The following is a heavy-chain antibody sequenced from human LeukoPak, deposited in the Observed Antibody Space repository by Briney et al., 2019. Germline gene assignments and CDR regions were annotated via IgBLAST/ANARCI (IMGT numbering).Heavy chain of an antibody. CDR2: INHSGST. V-gene: IGHV4-38-2*02. CDR1: GYSISSGYY. J-gene: IGHJ4*02. D-gene: IGHD3-16*02. CDR3: ARDSRYDYVWGSYRASYYFDY. Sequence: SETLSLTCAVSGYSISSGYYWGWIRQPPGKGLEWIGEINHSGSTNYNPSLKSRVTISVDTSKNQFSLKLSSVTAADTAVYYCARDSRYDYVWGSYRASYYFDYWGQGTLVTVSS.